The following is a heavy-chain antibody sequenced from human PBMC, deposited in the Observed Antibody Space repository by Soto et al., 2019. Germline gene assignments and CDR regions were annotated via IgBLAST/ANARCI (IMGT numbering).Heavy chain of an antibody. D-gene: IGHD2-21*01. J-gene: IGHJ4*02. V-gene: IGHV2-5*02. CDR3: ARLVLDGITYHFDA. CDR1: GFSLSSSGGG. CDR2: IYWDDDK. Sequence: QITLKESGPTLVKPTQTLTLTCTFSGFSLSSSGGGVGWIRQPPGKALEWLKFIYWDDDKRYSPSLKSRLTSTKDTSKNQVVLTLTIMDPVDTATYYCARLVLDGITYHFDAWGQGTLRTVSS.